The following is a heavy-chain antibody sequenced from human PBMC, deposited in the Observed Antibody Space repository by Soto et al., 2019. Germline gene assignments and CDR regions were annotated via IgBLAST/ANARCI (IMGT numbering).Heavy chain of an antibody. J-gene: IGHJ6*02. CDR3: TTVIAAAVTAFYYYAMDV. D-gene: IGHD6-13*01. Sequence: GALRLSCAASGFTLRNAWMSWVRQAPGKGLEWVGRIKSKTDGGTTDYAAPVKGRFTISRDDSKNTLYLQMNSLKPEDTAVYYCTTVIAAAVTAFYYYAMDVWGQGTPVTVSS. CDR2: IKSKTDGGTT. V-gene: IGHV3-15*01. CDR1: GFTLRNAW.